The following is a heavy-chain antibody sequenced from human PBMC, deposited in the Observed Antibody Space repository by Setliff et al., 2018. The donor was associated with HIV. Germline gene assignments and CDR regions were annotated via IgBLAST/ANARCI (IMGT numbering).Heavy chain of an antibody. V-gene: IGHV3-7*01. CDR3: ARDYWVAGLDS. Sequence: HPGGSLRLSCAASGFTFNMFWMSWVRQAPGKGLEWVANIKQEGSEKNYVDSVKGRFTISRDNAKNSLYLQMNSLSVEDTAVYYCARDYWVAGLDSWGQGTLVTVSS. J-gene: IGHJ4*02. CDR2: IKQEGSEK. D-gene: IGHD6-19*01. CDR1: GFTFNMFW.